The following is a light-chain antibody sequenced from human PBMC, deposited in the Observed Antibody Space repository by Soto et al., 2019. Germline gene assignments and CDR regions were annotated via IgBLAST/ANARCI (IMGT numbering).Light chain of an antibody. CDR2: AAS. CDR3: QKYNSASLT. J-gene: IGKJ4*01. CDR1: QGISNY. Sequence: DIQMTQSPSSLSASVGDRVTITCRASQGISNYLAWYQQQPGKVPKLVIYAASTWQSGIPSRFSGSGSGTDFTLTISSLQPEDVATYYCQKYNSASLTFGGGTKVEIK. V-gene: IGKV1-27*01.